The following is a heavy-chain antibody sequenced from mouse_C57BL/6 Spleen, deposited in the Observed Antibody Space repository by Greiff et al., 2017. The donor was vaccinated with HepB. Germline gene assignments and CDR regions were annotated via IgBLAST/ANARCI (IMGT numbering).Heavy chain of an antibody. Sequence: EVQLVESGGGLVKPGGSLKLSCAASGFTFSSYAMSWVRQTPEKRLEWVATISDGGSYTYYPDNVKGRFTISRDNAKNNPYLQMSQLKSEDTAMYYFANEQGSRRGNYDMDYWGQGTSVTVSS. CDR3: ANEQGSRRGNYDMDY. J-gene: IGHJ4*01. V-gene: IGHV5-4*01. CDR1: GFTFSSYA. CDR2: ISDGGSYT. D-gene: IGHD1-1*01.